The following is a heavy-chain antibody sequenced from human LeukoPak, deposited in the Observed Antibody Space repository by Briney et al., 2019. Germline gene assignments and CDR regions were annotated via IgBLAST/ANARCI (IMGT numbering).Heavy chain of an antibody. J-gene: IGHJ4*02. CDR3: ATVGDYDSSGYYYESAY. Sequence: ASVKVSCKVSGYTLTELSMHWVRQAPGKGLELMGGFDPEDGETIYAQKFQGRVTMTEDTSTDTAYMELSSLRSEDTAVYYCATVGDYDSSGYYYESAYWGQGTLVTVSS. D-gene: IGHD3-22*01. V-gene: IGHV1-24*01. CDR2: FDPEDGET. CDR1: GYTLTELS.